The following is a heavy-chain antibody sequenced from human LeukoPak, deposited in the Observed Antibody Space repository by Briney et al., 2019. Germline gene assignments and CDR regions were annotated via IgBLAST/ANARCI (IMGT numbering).Heavy chain of an antibody. D-gene: IGHD5-18*01. Sequence: GGSLRLSCAASGFTFSSSAMSWVRQAPGKGLEWVSTISGSGSGSSTYYADSVKGRFTISRDNAKNSLYLQMNSLRAEDTAVYYCASAPKGYSYGLFDYWGQGTLVTVSS. J-gene: IGHJ4*02. V-gene: IGHV3-23*01. CDR1: GFTFSSSA. CDR3: ASAPKGYSYGLFDY. CDR2: ISGSGSGSST.